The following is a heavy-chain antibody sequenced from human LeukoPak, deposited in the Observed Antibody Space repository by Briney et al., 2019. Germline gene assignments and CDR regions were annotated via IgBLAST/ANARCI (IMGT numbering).Heavy chain of an antibody. CDR2: INVGNGNT. V-gene: IGHV1-3*01. CDR3: ARDPGLYQLLLWFDP. D-gene: IGHD2-2*01. Sequence: ASVKASCKASGYTFTNYAIHWVRQAPGQRLEWMGWINVGNGNTKYSQKFQGRVTITRDTSASTAYMELSSLRSEDTAVYYCARDPGLYQLLLWFDPWGQGTLVTVSS. J-gene: IGHJ5*02. CDR1: GYTFTNYA.